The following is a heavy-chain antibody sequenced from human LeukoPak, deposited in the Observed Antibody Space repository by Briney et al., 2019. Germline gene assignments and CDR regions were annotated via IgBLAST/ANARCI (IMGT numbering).Heavy chain of an antibody. CDR2: IYYNGNT. J-gene: IGHJ4*02. D-gene: IGHD4-23*01. CDR3: ASVRTYGGNDFDY. CDR1: GGSISSYY. V-gene: IGHV4-59*01. Sequence: SETLSLTCTVSGGSISSYYWSWIRQPPGKGLEWIGYIYYNGNTNYNPSLKSRVTISVDTSKNQFSLKLSSVTAADTAVYYCASVRTYGGNDFDYRGQGTLATVSS.